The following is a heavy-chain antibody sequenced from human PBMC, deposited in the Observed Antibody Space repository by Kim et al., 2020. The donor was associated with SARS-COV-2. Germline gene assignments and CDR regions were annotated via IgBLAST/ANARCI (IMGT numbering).Heavy chain of an antibody. V-gene: IGHV1-18*04. Sequence: ASVKVSCKASGYTFTSYGISWVRQAPGQGLEWMGWISAYNGDTNYAQNLQGRVTMTTDTSTSTAYMEVRSLRSDDTAVYYCARDIGVGSGPGYYGLDVWGQGTTVTVSS. CDR3: ARDIGVGSGPGYYGLDV. D-gene: IGHD3-10*01. CDR2: ISAYNGDT. CDR1: GYTFTSYG. J-gene: IGHJ6*02.